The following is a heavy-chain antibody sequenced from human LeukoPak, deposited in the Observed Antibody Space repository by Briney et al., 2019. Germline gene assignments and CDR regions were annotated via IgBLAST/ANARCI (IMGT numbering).Heavy chain of an antibody. J-gene: IGHJ4*02. CDR2: IYPGDSDT. CDR1: GYNFPSYW. V-gene: IGHV5-51*01. CDR3: ARGDYGSGTDY. D-gene: IGHD3-10*01. Sequence: GESLKISCKGSGYNFPSYWIGWVRQMPGKGLEWMGIIYPGDSDTRYRPSLQGQVTISADKSISTAYLQWRSLKASDTAMYYCARGDYGSGTDYWGQGTLVTVSS.